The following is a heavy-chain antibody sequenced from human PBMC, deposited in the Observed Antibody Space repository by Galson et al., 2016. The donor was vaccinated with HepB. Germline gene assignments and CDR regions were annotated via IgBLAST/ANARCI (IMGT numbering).Heavy chain of an antibody. CDR3: ARTAKLSFSGHYLDY. J-gene: IGHJ4*02. D-gene: IGHD1-1*01. CDR1: GFNFNIFA. Sequence: SLRLSCAASGFNFNIFAMHWVRQAPGKGLEWVAVIWYDGYYKYYGDSVKGRFTISRDNSENTLYLQMDSLTTEDTAVYYCARTAKLSFSGHYLDYWGQGTLVTVSS. V-gene: IGHV3-33*01. CDR2: IWYDGYYK.